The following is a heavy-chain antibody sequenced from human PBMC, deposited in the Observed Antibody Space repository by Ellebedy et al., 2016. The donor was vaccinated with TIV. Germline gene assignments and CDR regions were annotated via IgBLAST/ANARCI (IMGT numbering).Heavy chain of an antibody. V-gene: IGHV3-53*01. CDR3: AREVYSSTGYDC. Sequence: PGGSLRLSCTASGFTVSSNYMNRVRQAPGKGLEWVSVFYSGGNTYYADSVKGRFTISRDHSKNTVYLQMNSLRAEDTAVYYCAREVYSSTGYDCWGQGTLVTVSS. CDR1: GFTVSSNY. J-gene: IGHJ4*02. D-gene: IGHD6-13*01. CDR2: FYSGGNT.